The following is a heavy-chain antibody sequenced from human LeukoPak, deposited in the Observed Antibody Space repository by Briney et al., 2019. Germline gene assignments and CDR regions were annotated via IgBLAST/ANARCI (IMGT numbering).Heavy chain of an antibody. CDR2: IYYSGST. Sequence: PSETLSLTCTVSGGSISSYYWGWIRQPPGKGLEWIGSIYYSGSTYYNPSLKSRVTISVDTSKNQFSLKLSSVTAADTAVYYCARVSRDGYNYYYYYGMDVWGQGTTVTVSS. J-gene: IGHJ6*02. V-gene: IGHV4-39*07. D-gene: IGHD5-24*01. CDR3: ARVSRDGYNYYYYYGMDV. CDR1: GGSISSYY.